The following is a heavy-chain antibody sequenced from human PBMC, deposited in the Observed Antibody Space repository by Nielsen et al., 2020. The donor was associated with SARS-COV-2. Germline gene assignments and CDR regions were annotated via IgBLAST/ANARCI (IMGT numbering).Heavy chain of an antibody. V-gene: IGHV3-9*01. Sequence: SLKISCAASGFTFDDYAMHWVRQAPGKGLEWVSGISWNSGSIGYADSVKGRFTISRDNAKNSLYLQMNSLRAEDTALYYCASIPGANTDYYGMDVWGQGTTVTVSS. D-gene: IGHD3-10*01. J-gene: IGHJ6*02. CDR1: GFTFDDYA. CDR3: ASIPGANTDYYGMDV. CDR2: ISWNSGSI.